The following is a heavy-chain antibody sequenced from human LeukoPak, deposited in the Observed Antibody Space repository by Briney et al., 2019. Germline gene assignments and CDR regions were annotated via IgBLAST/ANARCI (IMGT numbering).Heavy chain of an antibody. CDR1: GGSISSGSYY. J-gene: IGHJ4*02. Sequence: SETLSLTCTVSGGSISSGSYYWSWIRQPAGKGLEWIGRIYTSGSTNYNPSLKSRVTISVDTSKNQFSLKLSSVTAADTAVYYCARGGKGIQLWPDYWGQGTLVTVSS. D-gene: IGHD5-18*01. CDR2: IYTSGST. V-gene: IGHV4-61*02. CDR3: ARGGKGIQLWPDY.